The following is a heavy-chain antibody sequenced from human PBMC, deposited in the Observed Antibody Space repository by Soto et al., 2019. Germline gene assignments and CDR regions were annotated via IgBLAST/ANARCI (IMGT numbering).Heavy chain of an antibody. CDR1: GGSFSGYY. V-gene: IGHV4-34*01. J-gene: IGHJ6*03. D-gene: IGHD3-10*01. CDR2: INHSGST. Sequence: QVQLQQWGAGLLKPSETLSLTCAVYGGSFSGYYWSWIRQPPGKGLEWIGEINHSGSTNYNPSLKSRVTISVDTSKNQFSLKLGSVTAADTAVYYCARELDTGNYYYYMDVWGKGTTVTVSS. CDR3: ARELDTGNYYYYMDV.